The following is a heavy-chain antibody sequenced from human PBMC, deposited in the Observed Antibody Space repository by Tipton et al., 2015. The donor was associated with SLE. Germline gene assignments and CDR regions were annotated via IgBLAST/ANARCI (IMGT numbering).Heavy chain of an antibody. CDR3: ARGGVGGYDYFDY. V-gene: IGHV4-39*07. J-gene: IGHJ4*02. CDR1: GGSISDSSHY. CDR2: IYHDWST. D-gene: IGHD5-12*01. Sequence: TLSLTCTVSGGSISDSSHYWVWIRQSPGKGLEWVGSIYHDWSTYYKPSLKSRLTISVDTSKNQFSLKLSSVTAADTAVYFCARGGVGGYDYFDYWGQGTLVTVSS.